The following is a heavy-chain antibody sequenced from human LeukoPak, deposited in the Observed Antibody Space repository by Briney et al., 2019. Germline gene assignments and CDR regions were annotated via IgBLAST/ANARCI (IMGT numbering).Heavy chain of an antibody. V-gene: IGHV3-23*01. Sequence: GGSLRLSCAASGFVFSKYWMHWVRQAPGKGLVWVSAISGSGGSTYYADSVKGRFTISRDNSKNTLYLQMNSQRAEDTAVYYCAKEVRLAVAVDYWGQGTLVTVSS. J-gene: IGHJ4*02. CDR3: AKEVRLAVAVDY. D-gene: IGHD6-19*01. CDR1: GFVFSKYW. CDR2: ISGSGGST.